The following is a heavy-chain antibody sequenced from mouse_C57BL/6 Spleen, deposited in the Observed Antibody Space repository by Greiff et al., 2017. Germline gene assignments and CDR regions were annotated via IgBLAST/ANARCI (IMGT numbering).Heavy chain of an antibody. D-gene: IGHD1-1*01. CDR1: GYTFTGYW. Sequence: QVQLQQSGAELMKPGASVKLSCKATGYTFTGYWIEWVKQRPGHGLEWIGKILPGSGSTNYNEKFKGKATLTADTSSNTAYMQLSSLTTEDSAIYYGARDYGSRDWYFDVWGTGTTVTVSS. CDR3: ARDYGSRDWYFDV. J-gene: IGHJ1*03. V-gene: IGHV1-9*01. CDR2: ILPGSGST.